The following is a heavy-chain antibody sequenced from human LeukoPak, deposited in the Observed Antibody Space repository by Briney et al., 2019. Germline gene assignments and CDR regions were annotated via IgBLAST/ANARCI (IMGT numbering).Heavy chain of an antibody. D-gene: IGHD7-27*01. J-gene: IGHJ4*02. CDR3: ARDQNWEEAY. V-gene: IGHV3-23*01. Sequence: GGTLRLSCAASGFTFSSSDMSSFRQAPVKGLEWVSVISGSGGSTNYADSVKGRFTISRDNSKNTLNLQMHSVRVEDTAIYYCARDQNWEEAYWGQGTLVTVSS. CDR1: GFTFSSSD. CDR2: ISGSGGST.